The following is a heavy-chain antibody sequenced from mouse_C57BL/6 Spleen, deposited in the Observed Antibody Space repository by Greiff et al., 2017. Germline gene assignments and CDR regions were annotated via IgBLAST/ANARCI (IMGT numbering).Heavy chain of an antibody. CDR1: GYTFTSYW. J-gene: IGHJ4*01. D-gene: IGHD1-1*01. V-gene: IGHV1-55*01. Sequence: QVQLQQPGAELVKPGASVKMSCKASGYTFTSYWITWVKQRTGQGLEWIGDIYPGSGSTNYNEKFKGKATMTVDTSSSTAYMQLSSLTSEDSAVYSIAITCSSHYYSMDYWGQGTSVTVSS. CDR2: IYPGSGST. CDR3: AITCSSHYYSMDY.